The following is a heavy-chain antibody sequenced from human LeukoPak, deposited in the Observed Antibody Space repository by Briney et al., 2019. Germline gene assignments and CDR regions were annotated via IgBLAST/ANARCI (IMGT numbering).Heavy chain of an antibody. J-gene: IGHJ6*03. CDR3: ARNPPGIVGAPTHYCYYMDV. D-gene: IGHD1-26*01. Sequence: PGGSPGLSCAASGLTLSSYNMNWVRQAPGKGLQWVANIKQDGSEKNYVDSVKGRFSISRDNAKNSLYLQMNSLTAEDTAVYYCARNPPGIVGAPTHYCYYMDVWGRGTTVTISS. CDR1: GLTLSSYN. CDR2: IKQDGSEK. V-gene: IGHV3-7*01.